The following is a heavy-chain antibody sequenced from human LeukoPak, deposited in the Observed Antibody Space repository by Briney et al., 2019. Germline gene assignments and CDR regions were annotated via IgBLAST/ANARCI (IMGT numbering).Heavy chain of an antibody. CDR2: IKQDGSEK. J-gene: IGHJ4*02. D-gene: IGHD3/OR15-3a*01. V-gene: IGHV3-7*01. CDR3: ARDWTGDYYYFDY. Sequence: GGSLRLSCAASGFTFSSYWMSWVRQAPGKGLEWVANIKQDGSEKYYVDSVKGRFTISRDNAKNSLYLQMNSLRAEDTAVYYCARDWTGDYYYFDYWGQGTLVTVSS. CDR1: GFTFSSYW.